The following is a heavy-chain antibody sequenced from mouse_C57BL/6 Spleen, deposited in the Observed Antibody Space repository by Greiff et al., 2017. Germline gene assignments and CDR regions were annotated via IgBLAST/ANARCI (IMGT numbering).Heavy chain of an antibody. Sequence: QVQLQQPGAELVKPGASVKLSCKASGYTFTSYWMQWVKQRPGQGLEWIGEIDPSDSYTNYNQKFKGKATLTVDTSSSTAYMQLSSLTSEDSAVYYCARSDVSDYWGQGTTLTVSS. J-gene: IGHJ2*01. V-gene: IGHV1-50*01. CDR1: GYTFTSYW. CDR3: ARSDVSDY. CDR2: IDPSDSYT.